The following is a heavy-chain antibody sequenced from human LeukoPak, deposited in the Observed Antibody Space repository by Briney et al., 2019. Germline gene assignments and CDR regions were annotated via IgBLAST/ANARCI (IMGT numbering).Heavy chain of an antibody. CDR1: GGSISSYY. V-gene: IGHV4-59*08. CDR2: IYYSGST. J-gene: IGHJ6*02. CDR3: ARLLKDIVVVSGETAEVYYGMDV. Sequence: SETLSLTCTVSGGSISSYYWSWIRQPPGKGLEWIGYIYYSGSTNYNPSLKSRVTISVDTSKNQFSLKLSSVTAADTAVYYCARLLKDIVVVSGETAEVYYGMDVWGQGTTVTASS. D-gene: IGHD2-2*01.